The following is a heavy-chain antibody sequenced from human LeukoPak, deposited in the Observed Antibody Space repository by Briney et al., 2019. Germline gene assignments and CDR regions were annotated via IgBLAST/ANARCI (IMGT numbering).Heavy chain of an antibody. J-gene: IGHJ4*02. CDR1: GFTFTSYS. CDR3: AKAKYYDILTGFDY. Sequence: GGSLRLSCAASGFTFTSYSMNWVRQAPGKGLEWVSGISWNSGSIGYADSVKGRFTISRDNAKNSLYLQMNSLRAEDTALYYCAKAKYYDILTGFDYWGQGTLVTVSS. CDR2: ISWNSGSI. D-gene: IGHD3-9*01. V-gene: IGHV3-9*01.